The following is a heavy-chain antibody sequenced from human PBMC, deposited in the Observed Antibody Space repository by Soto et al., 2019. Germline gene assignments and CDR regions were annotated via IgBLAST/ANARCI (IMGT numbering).Heavy chain of an antibody. V-gene: IGHV1-69*01. D-gene: IGHD6-13*01. CDR1: GGTFSSYA. CDR2: IIPIFGTA. Sequence: QVQLVQSGAEVKKPGSSVKVSCKASGGTFSSYAISWVRQAPEQGLEWMGGIIPIFGTANYAQKFQGRVTITADESTSTAYMELSSLRSEDTAVYYCARNPQQLLTIYYFDYWGQGTLVTVSS. J-gene: IGHJ4*02. CDR3: ARNPQQLLTIYYFDY.